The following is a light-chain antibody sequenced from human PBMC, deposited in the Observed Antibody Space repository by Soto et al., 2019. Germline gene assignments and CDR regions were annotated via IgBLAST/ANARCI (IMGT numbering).Light chain of an antibody. CDR1: QSLVHSDGNSY. J-gene: IGKJ2*01. CDR3: MQATHPYT. CDR2: MIS. V-gene: IGKV2-24*01. Sequence: DFVMTQTPLSSPVTLGQPASISCRSSQSLVHSDGNSYLSWLHQRPGQPPRLLISMISNRFSGVPDRVSGSGAGTDFTLKISRLEPEDVGVYYCMQATHPYTSGQGNKLEIK.